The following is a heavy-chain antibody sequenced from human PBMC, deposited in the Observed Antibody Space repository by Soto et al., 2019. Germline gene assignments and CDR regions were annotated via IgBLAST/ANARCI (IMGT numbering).Heavy chain of an antibody. D-gene: IGHD1-26*01. CDR2: ISGSGGST. Sequence: EVQLLESGGGLVQPGGSLRLSCAASGFTFSSYAMSWVRQAPGKGLEWVSAISGSGGSTYYADSVKGRFTISSGNSKNTLYLQMNSLRAEDTAVYYCATREAVYWYFGLWGGGILVTVSS. V-gene: IGHV3-23*01. CDR1: GFTFSSYA. J-gene: IGHJ2*01. CDR3: ATREAVYWYFGL.